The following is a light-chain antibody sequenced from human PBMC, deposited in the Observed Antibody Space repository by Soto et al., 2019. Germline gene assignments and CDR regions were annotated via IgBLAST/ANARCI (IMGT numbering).Light chain of an antibody. V-gene: IGKV3-20*01. Sequence: EIVLTQSPGTLSLSPGERDTLPCGASQSVSSNFLAWYQQKPGQAPRLLIYGASSRATGIPDRFTGSGSRTDFSLNISRLEPEDFAVYYCQRYGGSPPITFGPGTRLEIK. J-gene: IGKJ5*01. CDR2: GAS. CDR1: QSVSSNF. CDR3: QRYGGSPPIT.